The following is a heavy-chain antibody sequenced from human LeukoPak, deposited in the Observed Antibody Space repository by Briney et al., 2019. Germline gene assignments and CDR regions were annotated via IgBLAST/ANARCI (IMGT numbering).Heavy chain of an antibody. CDR1: GFTFSSYE. CDR3: ARGYASAWCDY. Sequence: GGSLRLSCAGSGFTFSSYEMNWVRQTPGKGLEWVSYISSRGDTIYYADSVRGRFTLYRDNARNSLYLQMNSLRAEDTAVYYCARGYASAWCDYWGQGALVTVSS. D-gene: IGHD6-19*01. CDR2: ISSRGDTI. V-gene: IGHV3-48*03. J-gene: IGHJ4*02.